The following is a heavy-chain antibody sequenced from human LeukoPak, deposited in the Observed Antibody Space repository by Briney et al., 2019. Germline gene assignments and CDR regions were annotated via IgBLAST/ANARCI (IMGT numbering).Heavy chain of an antibody. V-gene: IGHV1-18*01. CDR3: ARGSSSWSNSFDY. Sequence: WASVKVSCKASGYTFTNYAFSWVRQAPGQGLEWMGWISAYNGNTNYAQKLQGRVTMATDTSTSTAYMELRSLRSDDTAVYYCARGSSSWSNSFDYWGQGTLVTVSS. D-gene: IGHD6-13*01. J-gene: IGHJ4*02. CDR2: ISAYNGNT. CDR1: GYTFTNYA.